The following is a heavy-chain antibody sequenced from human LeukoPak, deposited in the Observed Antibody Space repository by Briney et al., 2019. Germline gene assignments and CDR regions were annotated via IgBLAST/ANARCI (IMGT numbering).Heavy chain of an antibody. V-gene: IGHV3-48*01. CDR2: IGISSGNT. CDR1: GFTFSSYS. J-gene: IGHJ4*02. D-gene: IGHD2-2*01. CDR3: ARDTKYAFDN. Sequence: PGGSLRLSCAASGFTFSSYSMNWVRQAPGKGLEWISYIGISSGNTKYADSVKGRFTISGDKAKNSVYLQMNSLRVEDTAVYYCARDTKYAFDNWGQGTLVTVSS.